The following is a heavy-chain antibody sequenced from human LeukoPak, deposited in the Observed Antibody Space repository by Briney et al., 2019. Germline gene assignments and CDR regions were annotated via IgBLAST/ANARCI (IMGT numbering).Heavy chain of an antibody. CDR2: IYYSGST. Sequence: SETLSLTCTVSGDSINSSDYYWSWIRQPPGKGLEWIGYIYYSGSTNYNPSLKSRVTISVDTSKNQFSLKLSSVTAADTAVYYCARGGPPYFDYWGQGTLVTVSS. CDR1: GDSINSSDYY. D-gene: IGHD1-14*01. V-gene: IGHV4-61*08. J-gene: IGHJ4*02. CDR3: ARGGPPYFDY.